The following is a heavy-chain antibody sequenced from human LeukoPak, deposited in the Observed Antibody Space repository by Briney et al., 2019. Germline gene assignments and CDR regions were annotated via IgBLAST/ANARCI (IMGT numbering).Heavy chain of an antibody. CDR1: GGSISSGSYY. D-gene: IGHD1-26*01. Sequence: SETLSLTCTVSGGSISSGSYYWSWIRQPAGKGLEWIGRIYTSRSTNYNPSLKSRVTISVDTSKNQFSLKLSSVTAADTAVYYCARDRGGELLWGQGTMVTVSS. J-gene: IGHJ3*01. CDR2: IYTSRST. CDR3: ARDRGGELL. V-gene: IGHV4-61*02.